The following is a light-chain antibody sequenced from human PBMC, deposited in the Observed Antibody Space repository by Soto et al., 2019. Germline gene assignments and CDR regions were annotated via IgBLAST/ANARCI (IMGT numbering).Light chain of an antibody. Sequence: DIQMTQSPSTLSGSVGDRVTITCRASQTISSWLAWYQQKPGKAPKLLIYDASSLESGVPSRFSGSGSGTEFTLTISSLQPEDFATYYCQQANSFPITFGQGTRLEI. CDR1: QTISSW. V-gene: IGKV1-5*01. J-gene: IGKJ5*01. CDR3: QQANSFPIT. CDR2: DAS.